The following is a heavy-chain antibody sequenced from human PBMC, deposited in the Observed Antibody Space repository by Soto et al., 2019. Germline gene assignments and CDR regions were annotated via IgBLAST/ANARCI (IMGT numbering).Heavy chain of an antibody. V-gene: IGHV4-39*01. J-gene: IGHJ5*02. CDR2: IYYSGST. D-gene: IGHD5-18*01. Sequence: PSETLSLTCTVSGGSISSSSYYWGWIRQPPGKGLEWIGSIYYSGSTYYNPSLKSRVTISVDTSKNQFSLKLSSVTAADTAVYYCARGSGDWIQLWLVWFDPWGQGTLVTVSS. CDR3: ARGSGDWIQLWLVWFDP. CDR1: GGSISSSSYY.